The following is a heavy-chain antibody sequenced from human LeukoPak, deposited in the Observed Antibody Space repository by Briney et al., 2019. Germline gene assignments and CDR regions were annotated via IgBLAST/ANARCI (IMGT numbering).Heavy chain of an antibody. J-gene: IGHJ4*02. CDR1: GYIFTGYY. Sequence: ASVKVSCKASGYIFTGYYMHWVRQAPGQGLEWMGWINPNSGGTNYAQKLQGRVAMTTDTSTTTAYMELRSLRSDDTAVYYCARGSSYGFSMGYWGQGTLVTVSS. CDR3: ARGSSYGFSMGY. V-gene: IGHV1-2*02. D-gene: IGHD5-18*01. CDR2: INPNSGGT.